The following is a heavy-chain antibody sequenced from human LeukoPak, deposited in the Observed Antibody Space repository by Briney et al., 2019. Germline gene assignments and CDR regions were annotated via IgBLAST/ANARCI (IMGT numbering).Heavy chain of an antibody. V-gene: IGHV3-48*03. J-gene: IGHJ4*02. CDR1: GFTFSNYE. Sequence: GGSLRLSCAASGFTFSNYEMNWVRQAPGKGLGWVSYISTSGSTIYYADSVKGRFTISRDNAKNSLYLQMNSLRAEDTAIYYCAREYYFSSGAFDYWGQGTLVTVSS. CDR2: ISTSGSTI. D-gene: IGHD3-22*01. CDR3: AREYYFSSGAFDY.